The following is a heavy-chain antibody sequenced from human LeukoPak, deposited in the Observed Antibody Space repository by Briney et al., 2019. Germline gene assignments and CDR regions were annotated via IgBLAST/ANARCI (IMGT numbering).Heavy chain of an antibody. J-gene: IGHJ6*02. D-gene: IGHD3-10*01. CDR3: ARDRVITMVRGVAVGYYYGMDV. CDR2: IWYDGSNK. V-gene: IGHV3-33*01. CDR1: GFTFSSYG. Sequence: PGGSLRLSCAASGFTFSSYGMHWVRQAPGKGLEWVAVIWYDGSNKYYADSVKGRFTISRDNSKNTLYLQMNSLRAEDTAVYYCARDRVITMVRGVAVGYYYGMDVWGQGTTVTVSS.